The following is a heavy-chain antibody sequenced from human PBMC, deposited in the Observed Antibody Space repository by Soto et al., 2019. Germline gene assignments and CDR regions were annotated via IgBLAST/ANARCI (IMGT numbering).Heavy chain of an antibody. J-gene: IGHJ6*02. CDR2: IVVGSGNT. CDR1: GFTFTSSA. D-gene: IGHD3-10*01. V-gene: IGHV1-58*01. CDR3: ARSMDDYYYYGMDV. Sequence: ASVKVSCKASGFTFTSSAVQWVRQARGQRLEWIGWIVVGSGNTNYAQKFQERVTITRDMSTSTAYMELNSLRAEDTAVYYCARSMDDYYYYGMDVWGQGTTVTVSS.